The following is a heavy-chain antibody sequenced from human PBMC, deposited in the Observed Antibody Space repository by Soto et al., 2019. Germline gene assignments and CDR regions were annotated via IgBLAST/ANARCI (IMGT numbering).Heavy chain of an antibody. V-gene: IGHV1-69*13. CDR1: RDAFSKYA. CDR2: IIPFFDSR. J-gene: IGHJ6*02. Sequence: SVKVSCKASRDAFSKYAFNWVRQAPGQGPEWMGWIIPFFDSRNYAEEFRGRVTITADESASTAYMELRSLRFEDTAVYYCARGETYLGVWGQGTTVTVSS. CDR3: ARGETYLGV. D-gene: IGHD3-16*01.